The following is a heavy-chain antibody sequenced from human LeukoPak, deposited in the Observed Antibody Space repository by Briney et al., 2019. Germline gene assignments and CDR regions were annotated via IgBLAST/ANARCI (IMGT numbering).Heavy chain of an antibody. CDR3: ARGRGPYYGSASAIDY. Sequence: PSETLSLTCAVYGGSFSGYYWSWIRQPPGKGLEWIGEINHSGSTNYNPSLKSRVTISVDTSKNQFSLKLSSVTAADTAVYYCARGRGPYYGSASAIDYWGQGTLVTVSS. V-gene: IGHV4-34*01. CDR2: INHSGST. CDR1: GGSFSGYY. J-gene: IGHJ4*02. D-gene: IGHD3-10*01.